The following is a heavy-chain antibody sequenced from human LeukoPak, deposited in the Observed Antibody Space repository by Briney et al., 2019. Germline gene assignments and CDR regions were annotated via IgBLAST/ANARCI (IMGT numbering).Heavy chain of an antibody. V-gene: IGHV3-30*18. CDR3: ANSIIAAVGKDYYYAMDA. J-gene: IGHJ6*02. Sequence: GGSQRLSRAASGLTFSSYGMHWVRQAPSKWLGWVAVISYDGANKDYADSVKGRFTISRDNSKNTLYVQMHSLGGEDTAVYYCANSIIAAVGKDYYYAMDAWGQGTTVTVSS. CDR2: ISYDGANK. CDR1: GLTFSSYG. D-gene: IGHD6-13*01.